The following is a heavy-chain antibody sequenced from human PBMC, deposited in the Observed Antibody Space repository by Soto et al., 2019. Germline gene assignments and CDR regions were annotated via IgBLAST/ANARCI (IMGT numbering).Heavy chain of an antibody. D-gene: IGHD2-15*01. CDR1: GGTFSTSS. CDR2: IIPIFTRT. Sequence: QLQLVQSGTEVKEPGASVKVSCKASGGTFSTSSFVWVRQGPGQGLEWMGGIIPIFTRTNFAQKFQGRVTFSADESTRTTYMDLRRLTSEDTAIYYCARDVVRSTAGESWGQGTLVTVSS. CDR3: ARDVVRSTAGES. J-gene: IGHJ5*02. V-gene: IGHV1-69*01.